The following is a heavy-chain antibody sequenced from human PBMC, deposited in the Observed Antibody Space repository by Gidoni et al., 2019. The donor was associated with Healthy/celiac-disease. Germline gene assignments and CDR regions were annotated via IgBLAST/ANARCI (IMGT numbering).Heavy chain of an antibody. CDR2: INPSGGST. D-gene: IGHD6-19*01. V-gene: IGHV1-46*01. J-gene: IGHJ3*02. Sequence: QVQLVQSGAEVKKPGASVKVSCKASGYTFTSYYMHWVRQAPGQGLEWMGIINPSGGSTSYAQKFQGRVTMTRDTSTSTVYMELSSLRSEDTAVYYCARAPVSPNIAVAGHDAFDIWGQGTMVTVSS. CDR3: ARAPVSPNIAVAGHDAFDI. CDR1: GYTFTSYY.